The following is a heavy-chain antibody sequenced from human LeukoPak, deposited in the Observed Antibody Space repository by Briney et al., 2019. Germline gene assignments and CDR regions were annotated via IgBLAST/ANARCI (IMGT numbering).Heavy chain of an antibody. V-gene: IGHV1-8*01. Sequence: ASVKVSCKASGYTFTSYDINWVRQATGQGLDWMGWMNPNSGNTGYAQKFQGRVNMTRNTSISTAYMELSSLRSEDTAVYYCARGRILRYFDWSSYYYYYGMDVWGQGTTVTVSS. J-gene: IGHJ6*02. CDR3: ARGRILRYFDWSSYYYYYGMDV. D-gene: IGHD3-9*01. CDR2: MNPNSGNT. CDR1: GYTFTSYD.